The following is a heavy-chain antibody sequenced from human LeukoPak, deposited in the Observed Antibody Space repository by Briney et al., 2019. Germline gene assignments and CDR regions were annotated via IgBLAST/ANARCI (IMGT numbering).Heavy chain of an antibody. CDR2: IYSGGST. Sequence: PGGFLRLSCAASGFTVSSNYMSWVRHAAGKRLEWVSVIYSGGSTYYADSVKGRFTISRDNSKNTLYLQMNSLRAEDTAVYYCARVGYGDYLYFDYWGQGTLVTVSS. V-gene: IGHV3-66*01. CDR3: ARVGYGDYLYFDY. CDR1: GFTVSSNY. J-gene: IGHJ4*02. D-gene: IGHD4-17*01.